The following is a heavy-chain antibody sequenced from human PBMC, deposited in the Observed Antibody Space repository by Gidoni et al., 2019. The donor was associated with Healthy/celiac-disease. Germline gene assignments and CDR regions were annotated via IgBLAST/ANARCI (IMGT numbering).Heavy chain of an antibody. D-gene: IGHD6-6*01. Sequence: QVQLVESGGGVVQPGRSLRLPCAASGFTFSSYGRHWVRQAPGKGLEWVAGIWYDGSNKYYADSVKGRFTISRDNSKNTLYLQMNSLRAEDTAVYYCARGHSSSSLDYWGQGTLVTVSS. CDR1: GFTFSSYG. CDR2: IWYDGSNK. CDR3: ARGHSSSSLDY. V-gene: IGHV3-33*01. J-gene: IGHJ4*02.